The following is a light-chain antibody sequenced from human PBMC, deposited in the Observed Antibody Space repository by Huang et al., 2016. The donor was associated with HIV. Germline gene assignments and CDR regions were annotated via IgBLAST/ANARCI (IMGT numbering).Light chain of an antibody. Sequence: ESVLPQSPGTLSLSPGERATVSCRASQSVSSGYLAWYQQRPGQPPRLLIYGASSRATGIPDRVSGSGAGTDDTLTISRLEPEDFAVYYCQQYGSLLTFGGGTRVEI. CDR2: GAS. V-gene: IGKV3-20*01. J-gene: IGKJ4*01. CDR1: QSVSSGY. CDR3: QQYGSLLT.